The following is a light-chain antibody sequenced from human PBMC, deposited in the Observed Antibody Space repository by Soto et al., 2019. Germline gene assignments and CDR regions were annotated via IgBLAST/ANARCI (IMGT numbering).Light chain of an antibody. CDR1: QSVSSN. Sequence: EIVMTQSPATLSVSPGERATLSCRASQSVSSNLAWYQQKPGQAPRLLIYGASTRATGIPARFSGSGSGTEFTLTISRPQSEDFAVYYCQQYDNWPPITFGQGTRLEIK. CDR2: GAS. J-gene: IGKJ5*01. V-gene: IGKV3-15*01. CDR3: QQYDNWPPIT.